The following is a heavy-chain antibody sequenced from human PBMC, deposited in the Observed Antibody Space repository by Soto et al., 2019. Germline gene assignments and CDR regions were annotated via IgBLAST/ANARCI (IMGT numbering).Heavy chain of an antibody. Sequence: EVRLVESGGGLVQPGGSLRLSCAASGFTVSSNYMTWVRQAPGKGLEWVSLVYSGGATHYAASVKGRFTISTHSSQNTLFLQINSLRTEDTATYYCVRGRYGSEIHWGQGTKVTVSS. CDR1: GFTVSSNY. J-gene: IGHJ4*02. CDR3: VRGRYGSEIH. D-gene: IGHD3-10*01. V-gene: IGHV3-53*04. CDR2: VYSGGAT.